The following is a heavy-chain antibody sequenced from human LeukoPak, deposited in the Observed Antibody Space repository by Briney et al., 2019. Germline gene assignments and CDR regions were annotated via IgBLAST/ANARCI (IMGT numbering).Heavy chain of an antibody. CDR1: GFTFSSYA. CDR3: AKELARGYYYDSSGYPIDY. Sequence: GGSLRLSCAASGFTFSSYAMSWVRQAPGKGLEWVSAISGSGGSTYYADSVKGRFTISRDNSKNTLHLQMNSLRAEDTAVYYCAKELARGYYYDSSGYPIDYWGQGTLVTVSS. J-gene: IGHJ4*02. CDR2: ISGSGGST. V-gene: IGHV3-23*01. D-gene: IGHD3-22*01.